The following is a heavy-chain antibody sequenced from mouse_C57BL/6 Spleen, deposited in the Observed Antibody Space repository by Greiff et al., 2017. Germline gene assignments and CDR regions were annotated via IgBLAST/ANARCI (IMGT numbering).Heavy chain of an antibody. J-gene: IGHJ3*01. CDR1: GYAFSSSW. Sequence: VKLQESGPELVKPGASVKISCKASGYAFSSSWMNWVKQRPGKGLEWIGRIYPGDGDTNYNGKFKGKATLTADKSSSTAYMQLSSLTSEDSAVYFCARSGSGYPFAYWGQGTLVTVSA. CDR2: IYPGDGDT. CDR3: ARSGSGYPFAY. D-gene: IGHD3-2*02. V-gene: IGHV1-82*01.